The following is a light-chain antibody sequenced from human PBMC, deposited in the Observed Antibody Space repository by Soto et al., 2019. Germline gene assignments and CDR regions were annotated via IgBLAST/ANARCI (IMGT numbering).Light chain of an antibody. Sequence: AIQMTQSPSSLSASVGDRVTITCRASQGIRNYLGWYQQKPGKAPKRLIYAASSLHSGVPSRFSGSGSGTDFTLTISRLQPEDFATYYCLQFYNFSWTFGQGTKVDIK. J-gene: IGKJ1*01. CDR3: LQFYNFSWT. CDR1: QGIRNY. CDR2: AAS. V-gene: IGKV1-6*01.